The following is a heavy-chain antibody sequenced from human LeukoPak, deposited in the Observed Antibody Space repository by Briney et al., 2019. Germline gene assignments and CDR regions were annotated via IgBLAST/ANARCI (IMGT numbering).Heavy chain of an antibody. CDR1: GFTFGSYA. D-gene: IGHD3-22*01. Sequence: GGSLRLSCAASGFTFGSYAMSWVRQAPGKGLEWVSAISGSGGSTYYADSVKGRFTISRDNSKNTLSVQMNSLRTEDTAIYYCARGGYYDSSTCYHSPDFWGQGTLITVSS. V-gene: IGHV3-23*01. CDR3: ARGGYYDSSTCYHSPDF. CDR2: ISGSGGST. J-gene: IGHJ4*02.